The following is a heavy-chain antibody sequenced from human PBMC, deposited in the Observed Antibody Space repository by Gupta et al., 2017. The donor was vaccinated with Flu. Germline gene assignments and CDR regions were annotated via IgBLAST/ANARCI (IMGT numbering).Heavy chain of an antibody. V-gene: IGHV1-46*01. CDR3: ARVANNASSDAFAI. Sequence: SGYSFTTYYLHWVRQAPGQGLEWMGIINPSIGSTTNAQSFQGRLTMTRDTSTSTLYMTLTSLTSEDTAIYYCARVANNASSDAFAIWGQGTMVTVSS. CDR2: INPSIGST. J-gene: IGHJ3*02. D-gene: IGHD6-13*01. CDR1: GYSFTTYY.